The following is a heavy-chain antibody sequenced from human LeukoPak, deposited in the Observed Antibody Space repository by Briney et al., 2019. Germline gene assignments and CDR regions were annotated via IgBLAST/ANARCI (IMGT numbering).Heavy chain of an antibody. CDR3: ARGRGSGYSSSWSNWFDP. D-gene: IGHD6-13*01. CDR1: GYTFTSYD. J-gene: IGHJ5*02. CDR2: MNPNSGNT. Sequence: ASVKVSCKASGYTFTSYDINWVRQATGQGLEWMGWMNPNSGNTGYAQKFQGRVTMTRNTSISTAYMELSSLRSEDTAVYYCARGRGSGYSSSWSNWFDPWGQGTLVTVSS. V-gene: IGHV1-8*01.